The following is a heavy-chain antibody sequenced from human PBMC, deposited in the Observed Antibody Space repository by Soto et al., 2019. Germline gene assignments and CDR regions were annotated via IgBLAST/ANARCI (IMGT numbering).Heavy chain of an antibody. D-gene: IGHD3-10*01. CDR2: IDHSGST. J-gene: IGHJ4*02. CDR1: GGSISSGGYS. CDR3: ARDPSGSGPNFDY. V-gene: IGHV4-30-2*01. Sequence: QLRLQESGSGLVKPSQTVSLTCAVSGGSISSGGYSWNWIRQPPGKGLEWIGYIDHSGSTYYNPSLKSRVTISVDTSKTQLSLKLSSVTAADTAVYYCARDPSGSGPNFDYWGQGALVTVSS.